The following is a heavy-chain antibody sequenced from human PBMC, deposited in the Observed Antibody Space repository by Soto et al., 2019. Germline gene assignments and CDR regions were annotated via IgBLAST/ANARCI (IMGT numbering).Heavy chain of an antibody. CDR1: SGSISSGGYY. J-gene: IGHJ4*02. D-gene: IGHD5-12*01. CDR2: IDYSGST. CDR3: SRGGDGYSFDY. Sequence: SETLSLTCTVSSGSISSGGYYWSWIRQHPGKGLECIWYIDYSGSTYYNPSLESRVTISVDTSKNQFSLKRSSVTAADTAVYYCSRGGDGYSFDYWGQGPLVTVSS. V-gene: IGHV4-31*03.